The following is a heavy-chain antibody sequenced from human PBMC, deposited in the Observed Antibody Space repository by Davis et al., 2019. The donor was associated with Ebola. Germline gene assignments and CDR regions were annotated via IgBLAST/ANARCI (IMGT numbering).Heavy chain of an antibody. CDR1: GYTFTSYG. Sequence: ASVKVSCKASGYTFTSYGISWVRQAPGQGLEWMGWISAYNGNTNYAQKLQGRVTMTTDTSTSTAYMELRSLRSDDTAVYYCARDRVAAAGTIAYGMDVWGKGTTVTVSS. CDR2: ISAYNGNT. V-gene: IGHV1-18*01. D-gene: IGHD6-13*01. CDR3: ARDRVAAAGTIAYGMDV. J-gene: IGHJ6*04.